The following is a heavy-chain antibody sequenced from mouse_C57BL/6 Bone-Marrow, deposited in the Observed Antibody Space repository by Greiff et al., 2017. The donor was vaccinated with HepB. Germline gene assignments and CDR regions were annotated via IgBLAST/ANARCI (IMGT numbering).Heavy chain of an antibody. V-gene: IGHV1-66*01. CDR2: IYPGSGNT. J-gene: IGHJ2*01. D-gene: IGHD4-1*01. Sequence: LVESGPELVKPGASVKISCKASGYSFTSYYIHWVKQRPGQGLEWIGWIYPGSGNTKYNEKFKGKATLTADTSSSTAYMQLSSLTSEDSAVYYCARSELGRGFDYWGQGTTLTVSS. CDR3: ARSELGRGFDY. CDR1: GYSFTSYY.